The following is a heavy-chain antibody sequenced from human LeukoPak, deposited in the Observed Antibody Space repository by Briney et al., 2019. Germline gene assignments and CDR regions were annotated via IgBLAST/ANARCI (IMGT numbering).Heavy chain of an antibody. Sequence: GGSLRLSCAASGFTFSSYAMHWARQAPGKGLEWVAVISYDGSNKYYADSVKGRFTISRDNSKNTLYLQMNSLRAEDTAVYYCAREYYYDSSGYGSLRYFDYWGQGTLVTVSS. D-gene: IGHD3-22*01. CDR2: ISYDGSNK. V-gene: IGHV3-30-3*01. CDR1: GFTFSSYA. J-gene: IGHJ4*02. CDR3: AREYYYDSSGYGSLRYFDY.